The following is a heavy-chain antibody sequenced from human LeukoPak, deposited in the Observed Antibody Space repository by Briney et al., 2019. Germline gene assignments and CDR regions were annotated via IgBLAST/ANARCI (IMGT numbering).Heavy chain of an antibody. CDR1: GDSVSSNSAA. J-gene: IGHJ5*02. CDR2: TYYRSKWYN. D-gene: IGHD6-13*01. V-gene: IGHV6-1*01. Sequence: SQTLSLTCAISGDSVSSNSAAWNWIRQSPSRGLEWLGRTYYRSKWYNDYAVSVKSRITINPDTSKNQFSLQLNSVTPEDTAVYYRARANSSSWYGGFDPWGQGTLVTVSS. CDR3: ARANSSSWYGGFDP.